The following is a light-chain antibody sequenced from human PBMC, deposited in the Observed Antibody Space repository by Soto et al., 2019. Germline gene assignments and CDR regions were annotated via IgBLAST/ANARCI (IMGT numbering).Light chain of an antibody. V-gene: IGLV2-14*01. Sequence: QSVLTQPASVSGSPGQSITISCTGTSSDVGGYNYVSWYQQHPGKAPKLMIYEVSNRPSGVSNRSSGSNSGNTASLTISGLQAEDEADYYCSSYTSSTFYVFGTGTKVTVL. CDR1: SSDVGGYNY. J-gene: IGLJ1*01. CDR2: EVS. CDR3: SSYTSSTFYV.